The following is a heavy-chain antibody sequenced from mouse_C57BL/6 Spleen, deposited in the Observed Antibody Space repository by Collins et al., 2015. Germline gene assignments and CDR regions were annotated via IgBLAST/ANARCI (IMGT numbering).Heavy chain of an antibody. CDR2: IDPENGNT. CDR1: GFNIKDYY. D-gene: IGHD3-2*01. J-gene: IGHJ2*01. V-gene: IGHV14-1*02. Sequence: EVQLQQSGAELVRPGALVRLSCKASGFNIKDYYMHWVKQRPEQGLEWIGWIDPENGNTIYDPKFQGKASITADTSSNTAYLQLSSLTSEDTAVYYCASRQLGLRYWGQGTTLTISS. CDR3: ASRQLGLRY.